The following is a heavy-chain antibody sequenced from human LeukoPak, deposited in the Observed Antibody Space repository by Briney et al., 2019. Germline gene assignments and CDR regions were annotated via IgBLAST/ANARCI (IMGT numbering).Heavy chain of an antibody. D-gene: IGHD2-8*01. CDR2: ITGGGETT. CDR1: GFIFSNYA. J-gene: IGHJ4*02. Sequence: GGSLRLSCAASGFIFSNYAMNWVRQAPGKGLEWVSGITGGGETTFYADSVKGRFTISRDNHKNTLYLQMNSLRADDTAVYYCARDARLMAFDNWGQGTLVTVSS. CDR3: ARDARLMAFDN. V-gene: IGHV3-23*01.